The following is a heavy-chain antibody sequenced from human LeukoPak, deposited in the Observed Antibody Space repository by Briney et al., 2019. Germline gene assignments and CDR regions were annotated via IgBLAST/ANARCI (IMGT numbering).Heavy chain of an antibody. D-gene: IGHD5-24*01. CDR3: SRDRMGTKSFDY. CDR1: GFTVRSNY. V-gene: IGHV3-66*01. Sequence: PGESLRLSCAASGFTVRSNYMSRVRQAPGKGLEWVTVISSGGSTYCADSVKGRFTISRDSSKNTLYLQMKSLRAEDTALYYCSRDRMGTKSFDYWGQGTLVTVSS. CDR2: ISSGGST. J-gene: IGHJ4*02.